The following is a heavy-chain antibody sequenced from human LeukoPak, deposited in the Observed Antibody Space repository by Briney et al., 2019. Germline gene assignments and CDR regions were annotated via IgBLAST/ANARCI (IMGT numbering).Heavy chain of an antibody. Sequence: SSETLSLTCAVYGGSFSGYYWSWIRQPPGKGLEWIANIYHTGSTNYNPSLSSRVTISIDTAKNQFSLKLTSVTAADTAVYYCARRGRNSSGWQDYLWGQGTLVTVSS. V-gene: IGHV4-59*01. CDR2: IYHTGST. J-gene: IGHJ4*02. D-gene: IGHD6-25*01. CDR1: GGSFSGYY. CDR3: ARRGRNSSGWQDYL.